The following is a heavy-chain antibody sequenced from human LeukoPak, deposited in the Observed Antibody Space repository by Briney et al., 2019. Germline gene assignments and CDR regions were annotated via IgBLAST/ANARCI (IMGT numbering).Heavy chain of an antibody. Sequence: ASVKDSCKASGYTLTCYYMHWVRQAPGQGLEWMGWINPNSGGTNYAQKFQGGVTMTRDTSISTAYMELSRLRSDDTAVYYCASTIIAAAGPFFDYWGQGTLVTVSS. CDR3: ASTIIAAAGPFFDY. D-gene: IGHD6-13*01. J-gene: IGHJ4*02. CDR1: GYTLTCYY. CDR2: INPNSGGT. V-gene: IGHV1-2*02.